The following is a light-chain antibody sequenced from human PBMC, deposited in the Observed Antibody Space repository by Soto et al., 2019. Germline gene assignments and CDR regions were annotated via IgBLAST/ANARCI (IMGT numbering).Light chain of an antibody. V-gene: IGKV1-12*01. CDR1: QDISSW. CDR3: QQADSFPIT. J-gene: IGKJ5*01. Sequence: DIQMTQSPSSVSASVGDRVTITFRASQDISSWLAWYQQKPGKAPKLLISTASSLQSGVPSRFTGSGSGTDFTLIISSLQPDDFATYYCQQADSFPITFGQGTRLEIK. CDR2: TAS.